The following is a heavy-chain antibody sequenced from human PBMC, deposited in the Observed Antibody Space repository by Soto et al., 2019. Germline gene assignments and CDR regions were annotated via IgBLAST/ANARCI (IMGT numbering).Heavy chain of an antibody. J-gene: IGHJ6*02. CDR3: VKDGSSGWPYYYGMDV. Sequence: GGSLRLSCGASGFTFSSYGMHWVRQAPGKGLQWVAVISYDGSNKYYADSVKGRFTISRDNSKNTLYLQMSSLRAEDTAVYYCVKDGSSGWPYYYGMDVWGQG. CDR1: GFTFSSYG. V-gene: IGHV3-30*18. CDR2: ISYDGSNK. D-gene: IGHD6-19*01.